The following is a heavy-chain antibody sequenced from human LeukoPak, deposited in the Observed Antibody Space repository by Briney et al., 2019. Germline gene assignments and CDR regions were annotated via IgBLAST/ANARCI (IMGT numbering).Heavy chain of an antibody. V-gene: IGHV3-30*02. Sequence: GGSLRLSCAASGFTFSSYGMHWVRQAPGKGLEWVAFIRYDGSNKYYADSVKGRFTISRDNSKNTLYLQMNSLRAEDTAVYYCAKDYLVAAAPDAFDIWGQGTMVTVSS. J-gene: IGHJ3*02. D-gene: IGHD6-13*01. CDR2: IRYDGSNK. CDR1: GFTFSSYG. CDR3: AKDYLVAAAPDAFDI.